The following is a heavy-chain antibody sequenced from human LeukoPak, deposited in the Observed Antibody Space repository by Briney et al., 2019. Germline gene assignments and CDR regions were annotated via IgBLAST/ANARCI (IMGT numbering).Heavy chain of an antibody. CDR3: ARSYYWTGLFDY. CDR1: GFPLRSHD. V-gene: IGHV3-23*01. CDR2: LSGSGGDS. Sequence: GGSLRLSCVVSGFPLRSHDMTWVRQAPGKGLEWVSSLSGSGGDSMYADSVKGRFTISRDNSKNTLYLQMDSLRAEDTAVYYCARSYYWTGLFDYWGQGTLVTVSS. D-gene: IGHD3/OR15-3a*01. J-gene: IGHJ4*02.